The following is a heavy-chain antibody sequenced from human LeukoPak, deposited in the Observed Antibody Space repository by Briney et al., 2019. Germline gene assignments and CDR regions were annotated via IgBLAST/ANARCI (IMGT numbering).Heavy chain of an antibody. CDR2: IYRSGTT. D-gene: IGHD3-10*01. CDR3: ARAFRGSGAFDY. V-gene: IGHV4-59*01. J-gene: IGHJ4*02. CDR1: GGSIGNYY. Sequence: SETLSLTCTVSGGSIGNYYWSWIRQPPGKGLEWIGYIYRSGTTTYNPSLKSRVTMSVDTSNDQFSLRLTSVTAADTAVYFCARAFRGSGAFDYWGQGALVTVSS.